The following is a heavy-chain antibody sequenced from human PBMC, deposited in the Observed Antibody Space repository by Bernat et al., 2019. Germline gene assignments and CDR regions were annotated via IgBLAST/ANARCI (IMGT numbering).Heavy chain of an antibody. CDR3: ARDLPYDSSGYPDY. V-gene: IGHV3-33*01. D-gene: IGHD3-22*01. CDR1: GFTFSSYG. J-gene: IGHJ4*02. Sequence: QVQLVESGGGVVQPERSLRLSCAASGFTFSSYGMHWVRQAPGKGLEWVAVIWYDGSNKYYADSVKGRFTISRDNSKNTLYLQMNSLRAEDTAVYYCARDLPYDSSGYPDYWGQGTLVTVSS. CDR2: IWYDGSNK.